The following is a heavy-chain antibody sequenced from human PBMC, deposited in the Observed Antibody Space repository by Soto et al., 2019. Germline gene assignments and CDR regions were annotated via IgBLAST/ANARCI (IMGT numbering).Heavy chain of an antibody. D-gene: IGHD3-16*02. V-gene: IGHV1-18*01. CDR3: AMVDNYVIPTPQDV. Sequence: QVQLVQSGDEVRKPGSSVKVSCKASGYIFVNYGIAWVRQAPGQGLEWRGWITPYSGNTHYASKVQGRLTMTTDTSTGTAYVYLGSMTSEDTAVYYFAMVDNYVIPTPQDVLGQGTTVSVSS. J-gene: IGHJ6*02. CDR1: GYIFVNYG. CDR2: ITPYSGNT.